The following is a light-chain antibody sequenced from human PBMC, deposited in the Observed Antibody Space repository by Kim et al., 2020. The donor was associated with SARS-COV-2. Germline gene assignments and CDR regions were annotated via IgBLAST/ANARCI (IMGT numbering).Light chain of an antibody. Sequence: GEPASISCRSSQSLLHNNEYNHLDWYVQKSGQSPQILIYLGSYRASGVPDRFSGSGSGTDFTLKISRVEAEDVGVYYCMQALQRGTFGQGTKLEI. CDR1: QSLLHNNEYNH. CDR2: LGS. CDR3: MQALQRGT. V-gene: IGKV2-28*01. J-gene: IGKJ2*01.